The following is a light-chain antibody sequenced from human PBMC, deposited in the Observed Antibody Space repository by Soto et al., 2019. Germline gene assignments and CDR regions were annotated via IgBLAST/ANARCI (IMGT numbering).Light chain of an antibody. Sequence: EIVLTQSPGTLSLSPGERATLSCRASQSLSSRDLVWYQQKSGQAPRLLISGASSRATGIPDRFSGSGSGTDFTLTISSLEPEDFAVYYCQQYDTSPFSFGQGTKLEIK. J-gene: IGKJ2*01. CDR2: GAS. CDR3: QQYDTSPFS. CDR1: QSLSSRD. V-gene: IGKV3-20*01.